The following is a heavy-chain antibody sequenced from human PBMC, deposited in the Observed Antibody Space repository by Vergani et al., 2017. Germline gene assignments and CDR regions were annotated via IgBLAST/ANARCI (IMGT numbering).Heavy chain of an antibody. D-gene: IGHD1-1*01. Sequence: QLQLQESGPGLVKPSETLSLTCAVYGGSFSGYYWSWIRQPPGKGLEWIGEINHSGSTNYNPSLKSRVTISVDTSKNQFSLKLSSVTAADTAVYYCARETETAAFDIWGQGTMVTVSS. CDR1: GGSFSGYY. J-gene: IGHJ3*02. CDR2: INHSGST. V-gene: IGHV4-34*01. CDR3: ARETETAAFDI.